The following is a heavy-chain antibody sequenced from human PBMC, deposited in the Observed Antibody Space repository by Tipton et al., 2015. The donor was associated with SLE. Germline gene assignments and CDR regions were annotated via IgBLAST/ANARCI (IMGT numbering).Heavy chain of an antibody. J-gene: IGHJ4*02. CDR3: ARVAPYYYDSSGDYYDY. V-gene: IGHV4-59*01. CDR1: GGSISSYY. Sequence: TLSLTCTVSGGSISSYYWSWIRQPPGKGLEWIGYIYYSGSTNYNPSLKSRVTISVDTSKNQFSLKLSSVTAADTAVYYCARVAPYYYDSSGDYYDYWGQGTLVTVSS. CDR2: IYYSGST. D-gene: IGHD3-22*01.